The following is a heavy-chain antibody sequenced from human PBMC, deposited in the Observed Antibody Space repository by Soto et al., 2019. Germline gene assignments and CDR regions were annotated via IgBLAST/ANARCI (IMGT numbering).Heavy chain of an antibody. J-gene: IGHJ6*02. CDR2: ISYDGSNK. CDR3: AKGIYDFWSGYPTPYYYYGMDV. V-gene: IGHV3-30*18. CDR1: GFTFSSYG. D-gene: IGHD3-3*01. Sequence: VGSLRLSCAASGFTFSSYGMHWVRQAPGKGLEWVAVISYDGSNKYYADSVKGRFTISRDNSKNTLYLQMNSLRAEDTAVYYCAKGIYDFWSGYPTPYYYYGMDVWGQGTTVTVSS.